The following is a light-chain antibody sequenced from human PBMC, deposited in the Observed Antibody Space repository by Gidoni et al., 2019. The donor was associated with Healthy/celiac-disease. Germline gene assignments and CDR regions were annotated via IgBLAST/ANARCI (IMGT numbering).Light chain of an antibody. Sequence: AIQLTQSPSSLSASVGDRVTITCRASQGISSAFAWYQQKPGKAPKLLIYDASSLESGVPSRFSGSGSGTDFTLTISSLQPEDFATYYCQQFNSYFQAFGPGTKVDIK. V-gene: IGKV1-13*02. CDR2: DAS. CDR1: QGISSA. J-gene: IGKJ3*01. CDR3: QQFNSYFQA.